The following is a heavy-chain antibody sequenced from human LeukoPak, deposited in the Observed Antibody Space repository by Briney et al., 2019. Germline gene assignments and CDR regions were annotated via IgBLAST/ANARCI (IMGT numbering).Heavy chain of an antibody. D-gene: IGHD4-17*01. CDR2: ILANGDRT. Sequence: PVCSVPLPYLDCRLSLSHQALIRLGLAPATGREGAGTILANGDRTDYAGSVKGRFTTSKDNSTNTLYLQMNSLRAEDTAVYYCAKDPNGDYIGTFDGRGQGTMVTVSS. J-gene: IGHJ3*01. V-gene: IGHV3-23*01. CDR3: AKDPNGDYIGTFDG. CDR1: RLSLSHQA.